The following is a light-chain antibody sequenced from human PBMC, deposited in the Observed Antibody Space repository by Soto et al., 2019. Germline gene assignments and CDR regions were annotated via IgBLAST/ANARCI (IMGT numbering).Light chain of an antibody. CDR2: EVS. Sequence: QSVLTQPASVSGSPGQSITISCTGTSSDVGGYNYVSWYQQHPGKAPKLMIYEVSNRPSGVSNRFSGSKSGNTASLTISGLQPEDEAEYYCCSYAGASTYVLFGGGTKLTVL. CDR1: SSDVGGYNY. V-gene: IGLV2-14*01. CDR3: CSYAGASTYVL. J-gene: IGLJ2*01.